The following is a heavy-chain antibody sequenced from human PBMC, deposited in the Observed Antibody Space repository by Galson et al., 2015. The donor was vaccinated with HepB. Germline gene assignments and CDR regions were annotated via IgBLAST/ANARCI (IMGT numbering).Heavy chain of an antibody. CDR2: IYYSGST. CDR1: GGSISSSSYY. CDR3: ARLTGTTAFDI. D-gene: IGHD1-20*01. V-gene: IGHV4-39*01. J-gene: IGHJ3*02. Sequence: ETLSLTCTVSGGSISSSSYYWGWIRQPPGKGLEWIGSIYYSGSTYYNPSLKSRVTISVDTSKNQFSLKLSSVTAADTAVYYCARLTGTTAFDIWGQGTMVTVSS.